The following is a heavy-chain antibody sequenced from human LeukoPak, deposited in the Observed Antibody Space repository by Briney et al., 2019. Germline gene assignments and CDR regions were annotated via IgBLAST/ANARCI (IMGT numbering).Heavy chain of an antibody. Sequence: PSETLFLTCNVSGGSISGNYWSWIRQPAGKGLEWIGHIYSSGSTKFNPSLKSRVSMSVLMSKNQFSLKLSSVTAADTAVYYCARDAVEGYSSSAGRGIDYWGQGTLVTVSS. J-gene: IGHJ4*02. D-gene: IGHD6-6*01. CDR3: ARDAVEGYSSSAGRGIDY. V-gene: IGHV4-4*07. CDR2: IYSSGST. CDR1: GGSISGNY.